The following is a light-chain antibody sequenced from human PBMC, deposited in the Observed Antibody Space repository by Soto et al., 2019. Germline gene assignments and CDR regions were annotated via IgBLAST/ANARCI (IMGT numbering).Light chain of an antibody. CDR1: SSDVGGYNY. CDR3: SSYTSSSTWV. J-gene: IGLJ3*02. Sequence: QSALTQPASVSGSPGQSITISCTGTSSDVGGYNYVSWYQQHPGKAPKLMIYEVSNRPSGVSNRFSGSKSRNTASLTISGLQAEDEADYYCSSYTSSSTWVFGGGIKLTVL. CDR2: EVS. V-gene: IGLV2-14*01.